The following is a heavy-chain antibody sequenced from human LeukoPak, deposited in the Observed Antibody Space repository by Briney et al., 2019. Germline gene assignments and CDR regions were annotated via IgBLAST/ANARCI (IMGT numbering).Heavy chain of an antibody. J-gene: IGHJ4*02. CDR1: GGTFSSYA. D-gene: IGHD2-8*01. CDR3: ARGTNGLRLLQVDY. Sequence: ASVKVSCKASGGTFSSYAISWVRQAPGQGLGWMGGIIPIFGTANYAQKFQGRVTITADESTSTAYMELSSLRSEDTAVYYCARGTNGLRLLQVDYWGQGTLVTVSS. V-gene: IGHV1-69*13. CDR2: IIPIFGTA.